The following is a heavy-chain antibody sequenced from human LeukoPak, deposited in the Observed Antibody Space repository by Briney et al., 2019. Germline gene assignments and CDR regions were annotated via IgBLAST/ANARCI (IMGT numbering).Heavy chain of an antibody. V-gene: IGHV1-24*01. D-gene: IGHD5-12*01. Sequence: ASVKVSCKVSGYTLTVLSMHWVRQAPGKGLEWMGGFDPEDGETIYAQKFQGRVTMTEGTSTDTAYMELSSLRSEDTAVYYCATGIVATILFDYWGQGTLVTVSS. J-gene: IGHJ4*02. CDR2: FDPEDGET. CDR1: GYTLTVLS. CDR3: ATGIVATILFDY.